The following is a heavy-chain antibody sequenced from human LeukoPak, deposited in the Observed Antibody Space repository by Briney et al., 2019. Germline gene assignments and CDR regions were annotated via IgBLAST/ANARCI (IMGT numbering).Heavy chain of an antibody. V-gene: IGHV3-9*01. D-gene: IGHD6-13*01. CDR1: GFTFDDYA. Sequence: GGSLRLSCAASGFTFDDYAMHWVRQAPGKGLEWVSGISWNSGSIGYADSVKGRVTISRDNAKNSLYLQMNSLRAEDTALYYCAKDKEAAGIGYGMDVWGQGTTVTVSS. CDR2: ISWNSGSI. J-gene: IGHJ6*02. CDR3: AKDKEAAGIGYGMDV.